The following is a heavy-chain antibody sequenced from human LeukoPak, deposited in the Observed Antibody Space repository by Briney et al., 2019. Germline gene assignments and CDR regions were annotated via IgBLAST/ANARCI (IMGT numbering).Heavy chain of an antibody. V-gene: IGHV3-48*01. D-gene: IGHD4-17*01. CDR3: ARERDGDYVGY. Sequence: GGSLRLSCAASGFTLSSYSMNWVRQAPGKGLEWVSYISSSSTIYYADSVKGRFTISRDNAKNSLYLQMNSLRAEDTAVYYCARERDGDYVGYWGQGTLVTVSS. CDR1: GFTLSSYS. J-gene: IGHJ4*02. CDR2: ISSSSTI.